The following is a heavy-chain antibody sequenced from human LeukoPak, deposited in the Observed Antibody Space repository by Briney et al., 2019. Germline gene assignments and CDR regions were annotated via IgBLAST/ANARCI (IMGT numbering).Heavy chain of an antibody. CDR2: ISSSSSTI. CDR3: ARGRATDI. V-gene: IGHV3-48*01. J-gene: IGHJ3*02. D-gene: IGHD5-12*01. Sequence: GGSLRLSCAASGFTFSSYSMNWVRQAPGKGLEWVSYISSSSSTIYYADSVKGRFTISRDNAKNSLYLQMNSLRVEDTAVYYCARGRATDIWGRGTMVTVSS. CDR1: GFTFSSYS.